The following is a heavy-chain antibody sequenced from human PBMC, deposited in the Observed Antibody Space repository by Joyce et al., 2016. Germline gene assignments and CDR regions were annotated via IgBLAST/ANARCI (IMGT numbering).Heavy chain of an antibody. CDR3: AKRSGWHNYFDF. CDR2: MSLSGGS. J-gene: IGHJ4*02. V-gene: IGHV4-39*07. Sequence: QVQLRESGPGLVKPSETLSLTCSVSGASIRSTSDYWGWIRQPPGKGLEWIASMSLSGGSFYNPSLKSRVTLPADSSENHFSLKLTSLTAADTAVYYCAKRSGWHNYFDFWGQGILVTVSS. CDR1: GASIRSTSDY. D-gene: IGHD6-19*01.